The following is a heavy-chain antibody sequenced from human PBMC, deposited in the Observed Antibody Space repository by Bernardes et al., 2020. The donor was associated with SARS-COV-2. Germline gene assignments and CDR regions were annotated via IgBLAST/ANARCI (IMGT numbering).Heavy chain of an antibody. CDR2: IQSDGSHE. CDR1: GFSFSTYG. J-gene: IGHJ6*02. V-gene: IGHV3-30*02. CDR3: ATEEVHTVTTDTYYYYGMDV. D-gene: IGHD4-4*01. Sequence: GGSLRLSCAASGFSFSTYGMHWVRQAPGKGLEWVAGIQSDGSHEYYADSVKGRFTISRDNSKNTLYLQMNSLRAEDTAVYYCATEEVHTVTTDTYYYYGMDVWGQGTTVTVSS.